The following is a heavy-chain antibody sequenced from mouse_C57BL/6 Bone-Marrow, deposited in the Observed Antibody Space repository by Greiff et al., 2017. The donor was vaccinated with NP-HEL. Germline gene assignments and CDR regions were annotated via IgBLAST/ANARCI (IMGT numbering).Heavy chain of an antibody. Sequence: QVQLQQPGAELVKPGASVKVSRKASGYTFTSYWMHWVKQRPGQGLEWIGRIHPSDSDTNYNQKFKGKATLTVDKSSSTAYMQLSSLTSEDSAVYYCAMGSTGKGAFAYWGQGTLVTVSA. CDR1: GYTFTSYW. CDR2: IHPSDSDT. J-gene: IGHJ3*01. D-gene: IGHD4-1*02. CDR3: AMGSTGKGAFAY. V-gene: IGHV1-74*01.